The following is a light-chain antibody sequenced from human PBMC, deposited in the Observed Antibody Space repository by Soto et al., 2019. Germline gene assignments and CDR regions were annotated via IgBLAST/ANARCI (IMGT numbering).Light chain of an antibody. CDR2: GAS. CDR1: QGIGSY. J-gene: IGKJ4*01. Sequence: DFPLTQSPSFLSASVGDRVTITCRASQGIGSYLGWYQQAPGKAPKLLIYGASTLKSGVPSRFSGSGSGTECTLTISSLQPEDFATYYCQQLNTYPAFGGGTKVEI. CDR3: QQLNTYPA. V-gene: IGKV1-9*01.